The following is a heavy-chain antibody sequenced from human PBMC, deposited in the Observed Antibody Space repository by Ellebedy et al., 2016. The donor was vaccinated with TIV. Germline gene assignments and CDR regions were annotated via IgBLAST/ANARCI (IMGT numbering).Heavy chain of an antibody. CDR1: GFTLSSYS. CDR3: AREYEEYYFDY. V-gene: IGHV3-74*01. CDR2: INEDGTGT. J-gene: IGHJ4*02. Sequence: PGGSLRLSCAASGFTLSSYSMNWVRQAPGKGLVWVSRINEDGTGTSYADSVRGRFTISRDTAKNTLYLQMNSLRAEDTAVYYCAREYEEYYFDYWGQGTRVTVSS. D-gene: IGHD3-10*01.